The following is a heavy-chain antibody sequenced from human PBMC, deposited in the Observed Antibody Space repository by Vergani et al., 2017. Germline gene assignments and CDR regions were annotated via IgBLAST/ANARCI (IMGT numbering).Heavy chain of an antibody. V-gene: IGHV4-59*01. Sequence: QVQLQESGPGLVKPSETLSLTCTVSGGSISSYYWSWIRQPPGKGLEWIGYIYYSGSTNYNPSLKSRVTISVDTSKNQFSLKLSSVTAADTAVYYCARTTMVRGSRFDYWGQGTLVTVSS. CDR3: ARTTMVRGSRFDY. J-gene: IGHJ4*02. CDR2: IYYSGST. CDR1: GGSISSYY. D-gene: IGHD3-10*01.